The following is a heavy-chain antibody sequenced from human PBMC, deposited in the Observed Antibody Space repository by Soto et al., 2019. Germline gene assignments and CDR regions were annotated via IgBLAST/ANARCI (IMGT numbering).Heavy chain of an antibody. Sequence: EVQLVETGGGLIQPGGSLRLSCAASGFSVSSKYMSWVRQAPGKGLEWVSRVNEWGTDSNYADSVKGRFTISRDNAKNTVYLQMNGLRAEDTAVYYCARVAVVTRGIDYWGQGTLVTVSS. CDR3: ARVAVVTRGIDY. CDR1: GFSVSSKY. J-gene: IGHJ4*02. V-gene: IGHV3-53*02. D-gene: IGHD6-19*01. CDR2: NEWGTDS.